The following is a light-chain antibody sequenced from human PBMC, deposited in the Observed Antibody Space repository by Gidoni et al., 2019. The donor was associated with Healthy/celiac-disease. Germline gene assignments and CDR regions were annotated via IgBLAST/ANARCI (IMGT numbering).Light chain of an antibody. Sequence: SYELLQPPSVSVFPGQTARITCSGDPLPKQYAYWYQQKPGQAPVLVIYKDSERPSGIPERFSGSSSGTTVTLTISGVQAEDEADYYCQSADSSGTYRVFGGGTKLTVL. V-gene: IGLV3-25*03. CDR3: QSADSSGTYRV. J-gene: IGLJ3*02. CDR1: PLPKQY. CDR2: KDS.